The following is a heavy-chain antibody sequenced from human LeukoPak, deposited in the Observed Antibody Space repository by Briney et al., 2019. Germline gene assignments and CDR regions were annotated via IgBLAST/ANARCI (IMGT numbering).Heavy chain of an antibody. CDR3: TRNGGGLGY. Sequence: GGSLRLSCAASGFTFSNYDMIWVRQAPGKGLEWVSSIRSTGAGGNTYSADSVKGRFTTSRDDSKSTLFLQMDSLTAEDTAVYYCTRNGGGLGYWGQGALVTVSS. J-gene: IGHJ4*02. D-gene: IGHD3-16*01. CDR1: GFTFSNYD. CDR2: IRSTGAGGNT. V-gene: IGHV3-23*01.